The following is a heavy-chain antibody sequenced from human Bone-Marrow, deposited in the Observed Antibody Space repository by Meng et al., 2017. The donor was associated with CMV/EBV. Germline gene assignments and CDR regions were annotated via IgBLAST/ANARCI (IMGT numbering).Heavy chain of an antibody. CDR3: ARAKTKLRFLEWLPPSGYYVDY. D-gene: IGHD3-3*01. J-gene: IGHJ4*02. CDR2: MNPNSGNT. Sequence: YDINWVRQATGQGLEWMGWMNPNSGNTGYAQKFQGRVTITRNTSISTAYMELSSLRSEDTAVYYCARAKTKLRFLEWLPPSGYYVDYWGQGTLVTVSS. CDR1: YD. V-gene: IGHV1-8*03.